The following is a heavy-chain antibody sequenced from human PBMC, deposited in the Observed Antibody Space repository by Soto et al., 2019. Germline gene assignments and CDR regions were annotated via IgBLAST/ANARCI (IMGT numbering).Heavy chain of an antibody. Sequence: QVQLVQSGAEVKKPGASVKVSCKASGYTFTSYGISWVRQAPGQGLEWMGWISAYNGNTNYAQKLQGRVTMTTDTSTSTAYMELRSLRSDDSAVYYCARDGRIPLCSDNSYYGLDVCGQGTTVTVSS. CDR1: GYTFTSYG. D-gene: IGHD5-18*01. CDR2: ISAYNGNT. J-gene: IGHJ6*02. CDR3: ARDGRIPLCSDNSYYGLDV. V-gene: IGHV1-18*04.